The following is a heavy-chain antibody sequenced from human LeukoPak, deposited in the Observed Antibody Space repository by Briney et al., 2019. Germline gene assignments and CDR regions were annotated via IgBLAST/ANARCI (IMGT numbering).Heavy chain of an antibody. Sequence: GRSLRLSCAASGFTFSSYAMHWVRQAPGKGLEWVAVISYDGSNKYYADSVKGRFTISRDNSKNTLYLQMNSLRAEDTAVYYCARGQSSQWLVLAYWGQGTLVTVSS. D-gene: IGHD6-19*01. CDR2: ISYDGSNK. CDR1: GFTFSSYA. J-gene: IGHJ4*02. CDR3: ARGQSSQWLVLAY. V-gene: IGHV3-30-3*01.